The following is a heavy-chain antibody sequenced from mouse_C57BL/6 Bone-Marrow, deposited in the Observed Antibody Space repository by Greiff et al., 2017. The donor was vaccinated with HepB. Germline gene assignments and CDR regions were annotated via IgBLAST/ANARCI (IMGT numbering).Heavy chain of an antibody. CDR1: GYTFTSYW. J-gene: IGHJ4*01. V-gene: IGHV1-64*01. D-gene: IGHD2-1*01. CDR2: IHPNSGST. Sequence: QVQLKQPGAELVKPGASVKLSCKASGYTFTSYWMHWVKQRPGQGLEWIGMIHPNSGSTNYNEKFKSKATLTVDKSSSTAYMQLSSLTSEDSAVYYCAPSYGKRAMDYWGQGTSVTVSS. CDR3: APSYGKRAMDY.